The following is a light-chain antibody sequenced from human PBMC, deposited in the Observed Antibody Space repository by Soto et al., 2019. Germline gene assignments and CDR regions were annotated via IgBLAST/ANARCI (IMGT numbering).Light chain of an antibody. CDR3: QQYGSSQS. V-gene: IGKV3-20*01. Sequence: EIVLAQSPGTLSLSPGERATLSCRASQSVSSSYLAWYQQKPGQAPRLLIYGASSRATGIPYRFSGSGSGIDFTLTISRLEPEDFAVYYCQQYGSSQSFGQGTKVEIK. J-gene: IGKJ1*01. CDR2: GAS. CDR1: QSVSSSY.